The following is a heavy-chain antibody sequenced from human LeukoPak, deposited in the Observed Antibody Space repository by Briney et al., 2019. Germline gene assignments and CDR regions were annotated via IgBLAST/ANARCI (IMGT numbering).Heavy chain of an antibody. CDR3: ARDALLGSGSYYNHIDY. Sequence: SETLSLTCTVSGGSISSYYWSWIRQPAGKGLEWIGRIYTSGSTNYNPSLKSRVTMSVDTSKNQFSLKLSSVTAEDTALYYCARDALLGSGSYYNHIDYWGQGTLVTVSS. V-gene: IGHV4-4*07. J-gene: IGHJ4*02. CDR1: GGSISSYY. D-gene: IGHD3-10*01. CDR2: IYTSGST.